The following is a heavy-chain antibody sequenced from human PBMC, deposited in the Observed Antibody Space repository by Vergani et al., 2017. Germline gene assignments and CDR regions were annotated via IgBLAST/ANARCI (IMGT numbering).Heavy chain of an antibody. D-gene: IGHD4-17*01. CDR2: INHSGST. V-gene: IGHV4-34*10. Sequence: QVQLQESGPGLVKPSETLSLTCAVYGGSFSGYYWSWIRQPPGTGLEWIGEINHSGSTNYNPSLKSRVTISVATSKTQFSLKLSSVTAADTAVYYCAREPASRYGQREFDYWGQGTLVTVSS. J-gene: IGHJ4*02. CDR3: AREPASRYGQREFDY. CDR1: GGSFSGYY.